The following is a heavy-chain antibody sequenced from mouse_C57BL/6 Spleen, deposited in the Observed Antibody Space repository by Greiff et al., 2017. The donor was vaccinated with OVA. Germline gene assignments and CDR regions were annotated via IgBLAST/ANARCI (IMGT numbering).Heavy chain of an antibody. D-gene: IGHD3-2*02. CDR2: ISYDGSN. V-gene: IGHV3-6*01. J-gene: IGHJ2*01. CDR3: ARRTAQAYFDY. CDR1: GYSITSGYY. Sequence: EVQLQQSGPGLVKPSQSLSLTCSVTGYSITSGYYWNWIRQFPGNKLEWMGYISYDGSNNYNPSLKNRISITHDTSKNQFFLKLNSVTTEDTATYYCARRTAQAYFDYWGQGTTLTVSS.